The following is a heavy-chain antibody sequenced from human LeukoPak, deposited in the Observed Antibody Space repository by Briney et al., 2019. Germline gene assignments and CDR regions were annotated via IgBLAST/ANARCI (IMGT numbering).Heavy chain of an antibody. Sequence: GGSLRLSCAASGFTFSSYEMNWVRQAPGKGLKWVSYISSSGSTMYYADSVKGRFTISRDNAKNSLYLQMNSLRAEDTAVYYCARTGLMGFDYWGQGTLVTVSS. CDR3: ARTGLMGFDY. CDR1: GFTFSSYE. CDR2: ISSSGSTM. V-gene: IGHV3-48*03. D-gene: IGHD1-14*01. J-gene: IGHJ4*02.